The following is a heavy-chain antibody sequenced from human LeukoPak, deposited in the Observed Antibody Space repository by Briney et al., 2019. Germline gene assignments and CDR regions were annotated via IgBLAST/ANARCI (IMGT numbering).Heavy chain of an antibody. CDR3: ATRKLGNDY. D-gene: IGHD7-27*01. J-gene: IGHJ4*02. V-gene: IGHV4-59*02. Sequence: SETLSLACTVSGGSVSNYYWSWIRQSPGKGLEWIGYIYYTETSYNPSLKSRVTISADTSKNQFCLKLYSVTAADTAVYYCATRKLGNDYWGQGTLVTVSS. CDR2: IYYTET. CDR1: GGSVSNYY.